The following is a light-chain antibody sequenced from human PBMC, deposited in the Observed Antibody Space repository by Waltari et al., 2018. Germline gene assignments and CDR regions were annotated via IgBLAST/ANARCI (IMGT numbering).Light chain of an antibody. Sequence: IVMTQSPATLSVSPGERATLSCRASQSVSANLAWYQQKPGKAPRLLIYGASTRATGIPDRFIGSGSGTEFTLTINSLQSEDFAVYYCQQYNNWPPITFGQGTRLEIK. CDR1: QSVSAN. V-gene: IGKV3-15*01. CDR3: QQYNNWPPIT. J-gene: IGKJ5*01. CDR2: GAS.